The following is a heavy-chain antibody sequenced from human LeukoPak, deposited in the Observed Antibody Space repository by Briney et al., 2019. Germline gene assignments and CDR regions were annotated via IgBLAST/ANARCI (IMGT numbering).Heavy chain of an antibody. D-gene: IGHD5-18*01. V-gene: IGHV4-59*08. J-gene: IGHJ5*02. Sequence: PSETLSLTCAVSGASITSFNWTTLRQPPGKGLEWIGNIYYSGSTNYNPSLKSRATISIDSSKNQFSLKLSSVTAADTAVYYCARHTAPVTWGRGTLVTVSS. CDR2: IYYSGST. CDR1: GASITSFN. CDR3: ARHTAPVT.